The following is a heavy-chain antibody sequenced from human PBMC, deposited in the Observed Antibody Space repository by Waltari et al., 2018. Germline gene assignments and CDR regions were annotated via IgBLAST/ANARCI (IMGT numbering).Heavy chain of an antibody. Sequence: QVQLVESGGGVVQPGGSLRLSCAASGFTLSSYGMDWVRQAPGKGLDWVAFLMADGTTHYYADSVKGRLTISRDSSKNTLYLQMNSLRPEDTAVYYCARGTDYCFDSWGQGTLVTVSS. CDR2: LMADGTTH. CDR3: ARGTDYCFDS. CDR1: GFTLSSYG. D-gene: IGHD3-9*01. J-gene: IGHJ4*02. V-gene: IGHV3-30*02.